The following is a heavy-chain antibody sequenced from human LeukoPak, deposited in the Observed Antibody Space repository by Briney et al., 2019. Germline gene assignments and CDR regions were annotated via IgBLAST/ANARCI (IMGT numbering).Heavy chain of an antibody. D-gene: IGHD5-18*01. Sequence: GSLRLSCVASGFTLSSYSNNWVRQAPGKGLEGIWFIYYSGSTNYNPSLKSRVTISVDTSKNQFSLKLSSVTAADTAVYYCARASARGYSLSPFDYWGQGTLVTVSS. CDR2: IYYSGST. V-gene: IGHV4-59*01. CDR3: ARASARGYSLSPFDY. J-gene: IGHJ4*02. CDR1: GFTLSSYS.